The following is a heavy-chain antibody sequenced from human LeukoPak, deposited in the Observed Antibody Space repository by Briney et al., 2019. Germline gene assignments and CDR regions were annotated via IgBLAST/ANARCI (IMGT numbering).Heavy chain of an antibody. V-gene: IGHV3-48*02. CDR1: GFTFSSYW. J-gene: IGHJ6*02. D-gene: IGHD2-15*01. CDR2: ISSRSSTI. CDR3: ARTAAGYYGLDV. Sequence: GGSLRLSCAASGFTFSSYWMTWVRQAPGKGLEWVSYISSRSSTIYYADSVKGRFTISRDNAKNSLYLQMNSLRDEDTAVYYCARTAAGYYGLDVWGQGTTVTVSS.